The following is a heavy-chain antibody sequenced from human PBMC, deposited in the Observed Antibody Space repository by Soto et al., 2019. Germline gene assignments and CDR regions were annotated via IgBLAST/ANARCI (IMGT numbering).Heavy chain of an antibody. J-gene: IGHJ4*02. CDR1: GFTFSSYA. CDR3: AFTSGSGSYYFDY. CDR2: ISGGGETT. D-gene: IGHD3-10*01. Sequence: EVQLLESGGGLVQPGGSLRLSCAASGFTFSSYAMWWVRQAPGKGLECVSAISGGGETTYYADSVKGRFTISRDNSKNTLSLQMNSLRAEDTVVYYCAFTSGSGSYYFDYWGQGTLVTVPS. V-gene: IGHV3-23*01.